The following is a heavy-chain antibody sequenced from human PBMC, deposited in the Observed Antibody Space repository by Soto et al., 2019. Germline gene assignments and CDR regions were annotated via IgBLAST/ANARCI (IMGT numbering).Heavy chain of an antibody. Sequence: EVQLVESGGGLVKPGGSLRLSCAASGFTFSSYSMNWVRQAPGKGLEWVSSISSSSSYIYYVDSVKGRFTIARDNAKNSLYLQMNSLRAEDTAVYYCATDFRVVSKVGVLVDVWGKGTTVTVSS. CDR2: ISSSSSYI. CDR1: GFTFSSYS. D-gene: IGHD3-3*01. J-gene: IGHJ6*04. V-gene: IGHV3-21*01. CDR3: ATDFRVVSKVGVLVDV.